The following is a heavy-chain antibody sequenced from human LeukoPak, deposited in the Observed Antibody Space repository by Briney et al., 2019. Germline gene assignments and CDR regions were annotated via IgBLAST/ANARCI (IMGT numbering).Heavy chain of an antibody. V-gene: IGHV3-30*02. Sequence: GGSLRLSCAASGFTFSSYGMHWVRQAPGKGLEWVAFIRYDGSNKYYADSVKGRFTISRDNSKNTLYLQMNSLRAEDTAVYYCAKDRGGRFYYDSSGYLDYWGQGTLVTVSS. J-gene: IGHJ4*02. D-gene: IGHD3-22*01. CDR2: IRYDGSNK. CDR1: GFTFSSYG. CDR3: AKDRGGRFYYDSSGYLDY.